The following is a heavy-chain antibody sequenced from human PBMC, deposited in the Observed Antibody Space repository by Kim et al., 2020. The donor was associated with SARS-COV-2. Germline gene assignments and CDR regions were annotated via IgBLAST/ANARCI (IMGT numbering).Heavy chain of an antibody. V-gene: IGHV3-30*18. D-gene: IGHD4-17*01. CDR3: AKALVRGLRYAFDI. CDR1: GFTFSSYG. J-gene: IGHJ3*02. Sequence: GGSLRLSCAASGFTFSSYGMHWVRQAPGKGMEWVAVISYDGSNKHYADSVKGRFTISRDNSKNTLYLQMNSLRAEDTAVYYCAKALVRGLRYAFDIWGQGAMVTVSS. CDR2: ISYDGSNK.